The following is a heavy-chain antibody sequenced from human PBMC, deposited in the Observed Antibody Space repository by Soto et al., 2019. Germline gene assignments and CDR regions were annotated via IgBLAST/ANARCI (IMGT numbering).Heavy chain of an antibody. D-gene: IGHD4-17*01. Sequence: EVQLLESGGGLVQPGGSLRLSCAASGFTFSGYAMNWVRQAPGKGLEWVSTISGSGTNTYYADSVKGRFTISRDNSKTTLYLQMNSLRAEDTAVYYCAKGSYGDYDPDYWGQGTLITVSS. CDR3: AKGSYGDYDPDY. CDR1: GFTFSGYA. J-gene: IGHJ4*02. V-gene: IGHV3-23*01. CDR2: ISGSGTNT.